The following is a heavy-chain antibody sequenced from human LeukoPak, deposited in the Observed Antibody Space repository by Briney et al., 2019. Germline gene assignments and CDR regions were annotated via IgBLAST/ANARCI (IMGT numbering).Heavy chain of an antibody. V-gene: IGHV4-4*07. CDR1: GGSISSYY. J-gene: IGHJ3*02. CDR3: ARDVNPEEYAFDI. Sequence: KPSETLSLTCTFSGGSISSYYWSWIRQPAGKGLEWIGRIYASGSTNYNPPLKSRVTMSVDTSKNQFSLKLSSVTAADTAVYYCARDVNPEEYAFDIWGQGTMVTVSS. CDR2: IYASGST.